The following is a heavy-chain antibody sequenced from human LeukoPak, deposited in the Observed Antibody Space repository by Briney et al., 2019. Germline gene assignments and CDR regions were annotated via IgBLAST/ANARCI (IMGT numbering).Heavy chain of an antibody. CDR1: GFTFTNAW. J-gene: IGHJ4*02. V-gene: IGHV3-15*01. CDR3: AKAYCSSTSCYPFDY. D-gene: IGHD2-2*01. Sequence: GGSLRLSCAASGFTFTNAWMTWVRQARGKGLEWVGRIKSKTDGGTTDYAAPVKGRFTISRDDSQNTLYLQMNSLRPEDTAVYYCAKAYCSSTSCYPFDYWGQGTLVTVSS. CDR2: IKSKTDGGTT.